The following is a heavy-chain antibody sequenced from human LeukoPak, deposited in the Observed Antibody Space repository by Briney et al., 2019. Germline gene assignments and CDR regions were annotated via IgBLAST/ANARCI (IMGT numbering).Heavy chain of an antibody. V-gene: IGHV3-21*01. J-gene: IGHJ4*02. CDR1: GFSFRIYS. CDR2: ISSSSSHI. D-gene: IGHD4-17*01. Sequence: GGSLRLSCAASGFSFRIYSMNWVRQAPGKGLEWVSSISSSSSHIYYADSVKGRFTISRDNAKKSLYLQMNSLRVEDTALYYCAGDGGDYAFEYWGQGTPVTVSS. CDR3: AGDGGDYAFEY.